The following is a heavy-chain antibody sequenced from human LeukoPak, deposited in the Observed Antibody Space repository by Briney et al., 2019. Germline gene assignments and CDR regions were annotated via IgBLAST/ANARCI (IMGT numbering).Heavy chain of an antibody. V-gene: IGHV3-74*01. J-gene: IGHJ4*02. Sequence: GGSLRLSCAASGFTFSTYCMHWVRQPPGKGLVWVSQICTDETTIRNADSVKGRLTISRDNAKNTLYLQMNSLRAEDTAVYYCARDLGGGTYYVGSDNWGQGTLVTVSS. D-gene: IGHD1-26*01. CDR2: ICTDETTI. CDR1: GFTFSTYC. CDR3: ARDLGGGTYYVGSDN.